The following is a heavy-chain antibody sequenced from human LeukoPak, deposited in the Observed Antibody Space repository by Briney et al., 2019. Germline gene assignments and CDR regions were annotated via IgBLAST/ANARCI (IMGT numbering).Heavy chain of an antibody. CDR1: GGFLSSGYYY. CDR3: ASVLVVVAATDIGWFDP. D-gene: IGHD2-15*01. Sequence: SETLFLTFTVSGGFLSSGYYYWGLIPPPPGEGLGWVWYIYYSGSTYYNPSLKSRVTISVDTSKNQFSLKLSSVTAADTAVYYCASVLVVVAATDIGWFDPWGQGTLVTVSS. J-gene: IGHJ5*02. V-gene: IGHV4-30-4*01. CDR2: IYYSGST.